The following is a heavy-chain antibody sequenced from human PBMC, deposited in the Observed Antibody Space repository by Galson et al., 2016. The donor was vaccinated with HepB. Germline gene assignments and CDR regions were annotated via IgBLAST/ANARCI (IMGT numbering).Heavy chain of an antibody. J-gene: IGHJ3*02. V-gene: IGHV3-21*03. CDR2: ISRGGTYK. CDR1: GFTLSSYR. D-gene: IGHD3-22*01. CDR3: ARDKSSCYSDAFDM. Sequence: SLRLSCAASGFTLSSYRINWVRQAPGKGLEWVSSISRGGTYKYYAVSVEGRFTISRDNAKNSLYLQMNSMRAEDTAVYFCARDKSSCYSDAFDMGGQGTMVTVSS.